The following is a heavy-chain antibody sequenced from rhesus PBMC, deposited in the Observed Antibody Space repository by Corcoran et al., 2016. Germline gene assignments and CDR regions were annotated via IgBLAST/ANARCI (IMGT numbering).Heavy chain of an antibody. CDR3: ARSPYYNFWSGYNFDY. Sequence: QVQLQESGPGLVKPSETLSLTCAVSGGSISDSYSWNWLRQPPGKGLGWIGNIYGNSASTYYNPSLKSRVTISKDTSKNQFFLKLSSVTAADTAVYYCARSPYYNFWSGYNFDYWGQGVLVTVSS. J-gene: IGHJ4*01. CDR2: IYGNSAST. V-gene: IGHV4S9*01. D-gene: IGHD3-3*01. CDR1: GGSISDSYS.